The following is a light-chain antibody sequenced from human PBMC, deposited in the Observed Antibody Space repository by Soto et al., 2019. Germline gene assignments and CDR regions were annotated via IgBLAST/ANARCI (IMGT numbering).Light chain of an antibody. CDR2: GAS. CDR1: QNIRIY. Sequence: DIQMTQFPSSLSASVGDSVTITCRASQNIRIYLNWYQHKPGKAPSVLVYGASTLQTGVPPRFSGSASGPVYTLTINGLQPEDFATYYCQQTYSSPLTFGQGTKVEV. J-gene: IGKJ1*01. CDR3: QQTYSSPLT. V-gene: IGKV1-39*01.